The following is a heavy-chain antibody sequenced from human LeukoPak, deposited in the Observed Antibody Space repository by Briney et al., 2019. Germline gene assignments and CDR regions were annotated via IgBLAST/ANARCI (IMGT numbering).Heavy chain of an antibody. CDR1: GFTFSSYW. CDR3: ARDVGATRYYFDY. CDR2: IKQDGSEK. D-gene: IGHD1-26*01. J-gene: IGHJ4*02. V-gene: IGHV3-7*01. Sequence: GGSLRLSCAASGFTFSSYWMSWVRQAPGKGLEWVANIKQDGSEKYYVDSVKGRFTISSDNAKNSLYLQMNSLRAEDTAVYYCARDVGATRYYFDYWGQGTLVTVSS.